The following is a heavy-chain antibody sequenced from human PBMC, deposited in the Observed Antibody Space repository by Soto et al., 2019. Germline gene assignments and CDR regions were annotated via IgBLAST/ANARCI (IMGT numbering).Heavy chain of an antibody. CDR1: GCTFSSYA. CDR3: ARDIPIPLRYVEWLSHFVYGMDF. Sequence: ASVKVSCKASGCTFSSYASSWVGQAPGQGREWMGGIIPIFGTANYAQKFQGRVTITADKSTSTAYMELSSLRSEDTAVYYCARDIPIPLRYVEWLSHFVYGMDFGGQRTTVTV. D-gene: IGHD3-9*01. V-gene: IGHV1-69*06. CDR2: IIPIFGTA. J-gene: IGHJ6*02.